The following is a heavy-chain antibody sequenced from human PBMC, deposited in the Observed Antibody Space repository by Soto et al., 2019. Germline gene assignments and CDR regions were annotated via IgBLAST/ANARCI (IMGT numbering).Heavy chain of an antibody. V-gene: IGHV4-31*03. J-gene: IGHJ4*02. CDR1: SGSITSVNSY. D-gene: IGHD6-19*01. CDR3: ARGSSGWSSIRLDD. Sequence: PSETLSLTCTVSSGSITSVNSYWSWIRQFPGKGLEWIGYIYYSGSSYYNPPLKGRVTISEDTSKKQFSLKLNSVTAADTAVYYCARGSSGWSSIRLDDWGQGTLVTVSS. CDR2: IYYSGSS.